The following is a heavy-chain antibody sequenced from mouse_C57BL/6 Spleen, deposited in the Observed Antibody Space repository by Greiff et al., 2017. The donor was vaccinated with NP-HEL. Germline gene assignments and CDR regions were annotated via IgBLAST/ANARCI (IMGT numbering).Heavy chain of an antibody. CDR1: GYTFTSYW. D-gene: IGHD2-4*01. CDR3: AIPLYYDYFDY. J-gene: IGHJ2*01. V-gene: IGHV1-74*01. Sequence: QVQLKQPGAELVKPGASVKVSCKSSGYTFTSYWMHWVKQRPGQGLEWIGRIHPSDSDTNYTQQFKGKATLTVDKSSSTAYMQLSSLTSEDSAVYYCAIPLYYDYFDYWGKGTTLTVAS. CDR2: IHPSDSDT.